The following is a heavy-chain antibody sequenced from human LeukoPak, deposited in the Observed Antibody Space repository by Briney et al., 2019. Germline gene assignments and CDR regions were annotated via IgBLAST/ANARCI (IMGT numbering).Heavy chain of an antibody. Sequence: PGGSLRLSCAASAFTFSNYAMHWVRQAPGKGLEWVAVISYDGSNKDYADSVKGRFTISRDNSKNTLYLQMNSLRPEDTAVYYCARGAHKVARFSYFDYWGQGTLVPVSS. V-gene: IGHV3-30*04. J-gene: IGHJ4*02. CDR1: AFTFSNYA. CDR2: ISYDGSNK. CDR3: ARGAHKVARFSYFDY. D-gene: IGHD5-12*01.